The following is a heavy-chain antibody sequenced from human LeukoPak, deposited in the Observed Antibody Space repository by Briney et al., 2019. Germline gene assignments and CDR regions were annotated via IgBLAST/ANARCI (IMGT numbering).Heavy chain of an antibody. D-gene: IGHD4-23*01. V-gene: IGHV4-59*08. J-gene: IGHJ6*02. CDR1: GGFIGSFY. Sequence: SETLSLTCTVSGGFIGSFYWSWIRQPPGKGLEWIGYIYYGGTTDYNPSLKSRVTISVDTSKNQFSLKLSSVTAADTAVYYCARRPEKLRWSSNYYYGMDVWGQGTTVTVSS. CDR2: IYYGGTT. CDR3: ARRPEKLRWSSNYYYGMDV.